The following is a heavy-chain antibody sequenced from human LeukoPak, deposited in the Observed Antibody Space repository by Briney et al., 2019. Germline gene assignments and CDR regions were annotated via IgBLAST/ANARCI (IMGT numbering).Heavy chain of an antibody. CDR1: GFTFSNAW. CDR2: IKSKTEGGTT. D-gene: IGHD6-19*01. J-gene: IGHJ4*02. V-gene: IGHV3-15*01. CDR3: TTDQWLVSTFDY. Sequence: GGSLRLSCAASGFTFSNAWMSWVRQAPGKGLEWVGRIKSKTEGGTTDYAAPVKGRFTISRDDSKNTLYLQMNSLKTEDTAVYYCTTDQWLVSTFDYWGQGTLVTVSS.